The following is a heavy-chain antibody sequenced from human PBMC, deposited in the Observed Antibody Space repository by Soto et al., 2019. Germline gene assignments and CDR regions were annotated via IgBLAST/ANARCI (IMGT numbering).Heavy chain of an antibody. CDR1: GDSVSSNSAA. D-gene: IGHD3-3*01. Sequence: SQTLSPTCAISGDSVSSNSAAWNLIRQSPSRDLEWLGRTYYRSKWYNDYAVTVKSRITINPDTSKNQFSLQLNSVPPEDTAVYYCAGDLDWVFDFWGQGTLVTVSS. V-gene: IGHV6-1*01. J-gene: IGHJ4*02. CDR3: AGDLDWVFDF. CDR2: TYYRSKWYN.